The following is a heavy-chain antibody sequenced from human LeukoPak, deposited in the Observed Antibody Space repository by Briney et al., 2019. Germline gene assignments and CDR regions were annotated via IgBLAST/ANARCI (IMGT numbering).Heavy chain of an antibody. CDR1: GGSISSYY. CDR3: GRARLALIAAAGRGDNYYYYGMDV. CDR2: IYYSGST. J-gene: IGHJ6*04. Sequence: SETLSLTCTVSGGSISSYYWSWIRQPPGKGLEWIGYIYYSGSTNYNPSLKSRVTISVDTSKNQFSLKLSSVTAADTAVYYCGRARLALIAAAGRGDNYYYYGMDVWGKGPTPPVSS. V-gene: IGHV4-59*01. D-gene: IGHD6-13*01.